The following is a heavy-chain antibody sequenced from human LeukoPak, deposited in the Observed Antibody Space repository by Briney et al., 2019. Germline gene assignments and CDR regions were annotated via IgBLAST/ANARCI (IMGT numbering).Heavy chain of an antibody. CDR1: GGTFSSYA. Sequence: ASVKVSCKASGGTFSSYAISWVRQAPGQGLEWMGGIIPIFGTANYAQKFQGRVTITADESTSTAYMELSSLRSEDTAVYYCANLPRIFGVVKYPSDYWGQGTLVTVSS. V-gene: IGHV1-69*13. J-gene: IGHJ4*02. CDR2: IIPIFGTA. CDR3: ANLPRIFGVVKYPSDY. D-gene: IGHD3-3*02.